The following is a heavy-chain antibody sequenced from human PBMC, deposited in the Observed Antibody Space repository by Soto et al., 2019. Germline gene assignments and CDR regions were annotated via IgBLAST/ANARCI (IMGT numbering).Heavy chain of an antibody. CDR2: IDPSDSYT. V-gene: IGHV5-10-1*01. CDR1: GYSFTSYW. Sequence: HGESLKISCKGSGYSFTSYWISWVRQMPGKGLEWMGRIDPSDSYTNYSPSFQGHVTISADKSISTAYLQWSSLKASDTAMYYCARVDYHHYGMDVWGQGTTVTVSS. J-gene: IGHJ6*02. CDR3: ARVDYHHYGMDV.